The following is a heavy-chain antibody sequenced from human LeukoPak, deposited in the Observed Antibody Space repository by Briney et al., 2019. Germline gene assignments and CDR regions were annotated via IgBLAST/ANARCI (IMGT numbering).Heavy chain of an antibody. Sequence: GGSLRLSCAASGFTFSTYWMSWVRQAPGKGLEWVANIKQDGSEKYYVDSVKGRFTITRDNAKNSLYLQMNSLRAEDTAMYYCARDSAGNDYWGQGTLVTVSS. CDR1: GFTFSTYW. D-gene: IGHD6-13*01. CDR3: ARDSAGNDY. J-gene: IGHJ4*02. V-gene: IGHV3-7*01. CDR2: IKQDGSEK.